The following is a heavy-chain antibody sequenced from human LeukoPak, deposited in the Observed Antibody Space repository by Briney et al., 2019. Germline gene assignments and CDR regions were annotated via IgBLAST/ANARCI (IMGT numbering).Heavy chain of an antibody. D-gene: IGHD3-10*01. CDR1: GFTFSSYG. Sequence: GRSLRLSCAASGFTFSSYGTHWVRQAPGKGLEWVAVISYDGSNKYYADSVKGRFTISRDNSKNTLYLQMNSLRAEDTAVYYCAQWFGNHLDYWGQGTLVTVSS. CDR2: ISYDGSNK. CDR3: AQWFGNHLDY. J-gene: IGHJ4*02. V-gene: IGHV3-30*03.